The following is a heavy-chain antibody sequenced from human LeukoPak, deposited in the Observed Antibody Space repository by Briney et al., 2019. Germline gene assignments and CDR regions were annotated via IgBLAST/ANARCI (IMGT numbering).Heavy chain of an antibody. CDR2: ISHSGIT. CDR3: ARLLSIHSPQLY. Sequence: SETLSLPCAVYGGSFSGYYWSWIRQPPGKGLEWIGEISHSGITNYNPSLKSRVTISVDTSKNQFSLKLSSVTAADTAVYYCARLLSIHSPQLYWGQGTLVTVSP. D-gene: IGHD6-13*01. CDR1: GGSFSGYY. J-gene: IGHJ4*02. V-gene: IGHV4-34*01.